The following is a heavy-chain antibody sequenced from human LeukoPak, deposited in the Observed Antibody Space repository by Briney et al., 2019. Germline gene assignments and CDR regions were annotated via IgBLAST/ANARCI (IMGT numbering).Heavy chain of an antibody. Sequence: ASVKVSCKASGYTFTGYYMHRVRQAPGQGLEWMGWINPNSGGTNYAQKFQGRVTMTRDTSISTAYMELSRLRSDDTAVYYCARDLVDIVATTYIAFDYWGQGTLVTVSS. CDR1: GYTFTGYY. CDR2: INPNSGGT. D-gene: IGHD5-12*01. J-gene: IGHJ4*02. V-gene: IGHV1-2*02. CDR3: ARDLVDIVATTYIAFDY.